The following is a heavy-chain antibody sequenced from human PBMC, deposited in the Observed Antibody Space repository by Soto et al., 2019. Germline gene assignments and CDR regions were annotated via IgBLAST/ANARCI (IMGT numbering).Heavy chain of an antibody. CDR1: GYTLTSYD. CDR3: ARDPSSAGWFDY. J-gene: IGHJ4*02. D-gene: IGHD6-25*01. CDR2: MNPNTGDT. V-gene: IGHV1-8*01. Sequence: ASVKVSCKASGYTLTSYDINWVRQAPGQGLEWMGWMNPNTGDTGYAQKFQGRVTMTRNTSKSTVYMDLRSLRSEDTAVYYCARDPSSAGWFDYWGQGTLVTVS.